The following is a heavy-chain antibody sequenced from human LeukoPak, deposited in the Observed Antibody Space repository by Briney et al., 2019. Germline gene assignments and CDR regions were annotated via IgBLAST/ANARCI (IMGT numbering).Heavy chain of an antibody. V-gene: IGHV4-4*07. CDR3: ARVSDIAVAGTYFDY. D-gene: IGHD6-19*01. J-gene: IGHJ4*02. CDR2: IYTSGTT. Sequence: SETLSLTCTVSGGSISTYYWSWFRQPAGKGLEWIGRIYTSGTTNCNPSLKSRVTMSVDTSKSQFSLKLTSVTAADTAVYYCARVSDIAVAGTYFDYWGQGTLVTVSS. CDR1: GGSISTYY.